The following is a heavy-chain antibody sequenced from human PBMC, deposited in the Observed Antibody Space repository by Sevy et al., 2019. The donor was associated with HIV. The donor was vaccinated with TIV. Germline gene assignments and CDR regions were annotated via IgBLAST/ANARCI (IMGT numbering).Heavy chain of an antibody. V-gene: IGHV3-48*03. J-gene: IGHJ6*02. CDR3: EKGGGHYDLGMDV. CDR1: GFTFSSFE. Sequence: GGSLRLSCAASGFTFSSFEMTWVRQAPGKGLEWVSYISSSGSTIYYTNSVKGRFTISRDNAKNSLYLQMNSLRAEDTGVYYCEKGGGHYDLGMDVWGQGTTVTVSS. D-gene: IGHD3-3*01. CDR2: ISSSGSTI.